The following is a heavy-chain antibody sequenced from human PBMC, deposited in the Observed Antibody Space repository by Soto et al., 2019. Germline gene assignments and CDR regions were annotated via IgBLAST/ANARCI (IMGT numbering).Heavy chain of an antibody. D-gene: IGHD3-3*01. J-gene: IGHJ4*02. Sequence: SETLSLTCTVSGGSISSGDYYWSWIRQPPGKGLEWIGYIYYSGSTYYNPSLKSRVTISVDTSKNQFSLKLSSVTAADTAVYYCARALPYDFWSGYYATYFDYWDQGTLVTVSS. CDR3: ARALPYDFWSGYYATYFDY. CDR2: IYYSGST. V-gene: IGHV4-30-4*01. CDR1: GGSISSGDYY.